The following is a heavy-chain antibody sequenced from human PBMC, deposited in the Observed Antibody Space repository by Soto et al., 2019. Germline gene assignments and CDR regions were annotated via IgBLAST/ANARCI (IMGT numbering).Heavy chain of an antibody. CDR1: RVTFSSYA. Sequence: GGSLRLSCAATRVTFSSYAMSWVRQAPGKGLEWVSAISGSGGSTYYADSVKGRFTISRDNSKNTLYLQMNSLRAEDTAVYYCAKEIAAAGAYGMDVWGQGTTVTVSS. CDR2: ISGSGGST. V-gene: IGHV3-23*01. D-gene: IGHD6-13*01. J-gene: IGHJ6*02. CDR3: AKEIAAAGAYGMDV.